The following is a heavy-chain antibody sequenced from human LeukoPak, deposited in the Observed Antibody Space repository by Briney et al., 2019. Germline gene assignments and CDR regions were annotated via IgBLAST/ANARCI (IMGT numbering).Heavy chain of an antibody. CDR3: ARGPYCSSTSCDRKWAGFDP. Sequence: ASVKVSCTASGYTFSNYGITWVRQAPGQGLEWMAWIRASNGNIDYAQKLQGRVTMTTDTSTNTAYMELRSLTPDDTAVYYCARGPYCSSTSCDRKWAGFDPGGQGTLVTVSS. J-gene: IGHJ5*02. V-gene: IGHV1-18*04. CDR2: IRASNGNI. CDR1: GYTFSNYG. D-gene: IGHD2-2*01.